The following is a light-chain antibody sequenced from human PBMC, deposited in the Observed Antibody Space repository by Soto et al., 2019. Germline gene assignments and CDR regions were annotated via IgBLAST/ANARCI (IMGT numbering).Light chain of an antibody. J-gene: IGLJ2*01. CDR1: SSDVGGYNY. CDR2: DVS. Sequence: QSALTQPASVSGSPGQSITICCTGTSSDVGGYNYVSWYQHHPGKAPKLMIYDVSNRPSGVSNRFSGSKSGNTASLTISGLQAEDEADYYCSSYTSSSTEVFGVGTKLTVL. CDR3: SSYTSSSTEV. V-gene: IGLV2-14*03.